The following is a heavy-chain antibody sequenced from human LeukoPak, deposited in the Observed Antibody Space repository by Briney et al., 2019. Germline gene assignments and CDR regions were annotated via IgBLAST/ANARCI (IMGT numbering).Heavy chain of an antibody. V-gene: IGHV3-15*07. CDR1: GFTFSNAW. D-gene: IGHD3-10*01. CDR3: TTDPNTMVRGVTFDY. CDR2: IKSKTDCGTT. Sequence: GGSLRLSCAASGFTFSNAWMNWVRPAPRRGLEWVGRIKSKTDCGTTDYAAPVKGRFTISRDDSKNTLYLQMNSLKTEDTAVYYCTTDPNTMVRGVTFDYWGQGTLVTVTS. J-gene: IGHJ4*02.